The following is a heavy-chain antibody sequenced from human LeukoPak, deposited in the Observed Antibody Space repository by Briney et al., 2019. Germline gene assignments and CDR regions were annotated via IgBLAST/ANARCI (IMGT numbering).Heavy chain of an antibody. CDR3: ARGPGIAAAGTFADIDY. CDR2: INHSGST. CDR1: GGSFSGYY. J-gene: IGHJ4*02. D-gene: IGHD6-13*01. Sequence: SETLSLTCAVYGGSFSGYYWSWIRQPPGKGLEWIGEINHSGSTNYNPSLKCRVTISVDTSKNQFSLKLSSVTAADTAVYYCARGPGIAAAGTFADIDYWGQGTLVTVSS. V-gene: IGHV4-34*01.